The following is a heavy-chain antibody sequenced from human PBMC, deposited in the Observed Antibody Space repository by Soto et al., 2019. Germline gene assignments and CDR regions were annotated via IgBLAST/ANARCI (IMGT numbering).Heavy chain of an antibody. CDR2: IRGGGDAT. CDR3: ARTVSGSTGRPALWYFDR. D-gene: IGHD3-10*01. J-gene: IGHJ2*01. V-gene: IGHV3-23*01. Sequence: EVQLWDSGGGLVQPGGSLRLSCAASGVTFSGYALTWVRQAPGQGLEWVSAIRGGGDATFYADSVKGRFPISRDNSKNTLYLQMSPLRAEDTAVYYCARTVSGSTGRPALWYFDRWGRGTLVTVSS. CDR1: GVTFSGYA.